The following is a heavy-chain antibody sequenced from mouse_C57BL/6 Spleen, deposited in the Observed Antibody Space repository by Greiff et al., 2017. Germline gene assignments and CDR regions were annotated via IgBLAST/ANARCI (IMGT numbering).Heavy chain of an antibody. CDR2: IYPSLCNT. CDR1: GYTFTSYC. Sequence: VQLQQPGAELVKPGASVKLSCKASGYTFTSYCMHWVKQRPGHGLEWIGRIYPSLCNTYYNEKFKGKATLTADKSSSTAYMQLSSLTSEDSAVYYCAIWSEGLWVAYWGQGTLVTVSA. J-gene: IGHJ3*01. CDR3: AIWSEGLWVAY. V-gene: IGHV1-74*01. D-gene: IGHD3-3*01.